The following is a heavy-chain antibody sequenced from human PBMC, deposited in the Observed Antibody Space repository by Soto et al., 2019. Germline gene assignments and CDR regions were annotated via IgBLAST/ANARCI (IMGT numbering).Heavy chain of an antibody. V-gene: IGHV1-18*01. D-gene: IGHD4-17*01. Sequence: KFQGRVTMTTDTSTRTAYMELRSLRSDDTAVYYCAREYDYGGNEYFQHWGQGTLVTVSS. J-gene: IGHJ1*01. CDR3: AREYDYGGNEYFQH.